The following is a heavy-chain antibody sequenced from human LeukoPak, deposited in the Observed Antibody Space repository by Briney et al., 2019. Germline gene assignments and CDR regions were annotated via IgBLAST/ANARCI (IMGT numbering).Heavy chain of an antibody. CDR1: GFTFSSYG. D-gene: IGHD3-22*01. Sequence: GGSLRLSCAASGFTFSSYGMSWVRQAPGKGLEWVSAISGSGGSTYYADSVKGRFTISRDNSKNTLYLQMNSLRAEDTAVYYCAKSKGITMIVDAFDIWGQGTMVTVSS. CDR2: ISGSGGST. V-gene: IGHV3-23*01. CDR3: AKSKGITMIVDAFDI. J-gene: IGHJ3*02.